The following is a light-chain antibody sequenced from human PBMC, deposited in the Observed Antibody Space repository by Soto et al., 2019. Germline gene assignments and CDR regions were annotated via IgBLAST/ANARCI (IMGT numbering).Light chain of an antibody. CDR1: QDIRNT. V-gene: IGKV1-6*01. CDR2: AAS. CDR3: LQYYNFSWT. Sequence: AIQMTQSPSSLSASVGDRVAISCRASQDIRNTLAWYQQKPGEAPKLLIVAASNLQSGVPSRFSGSGSVTDFTLAITGLQPEDFATYYCLQYYNFSWTFGQGTKVEVK. J-gene: IGKJ1*01.